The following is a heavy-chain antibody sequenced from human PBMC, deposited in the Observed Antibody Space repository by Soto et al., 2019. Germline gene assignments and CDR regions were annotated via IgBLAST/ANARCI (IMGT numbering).Heavy chain of an antibody. D-gene: IGHD4-17*01. J-gene: IGHJ4*02. CDR1: GFTFSSYA. CDR3: AKMTTRRFDY. Sequence: PGGSLRLSCAASGFTFSSYAMSWVRQAPGKGLEWVSGISGSGLSTNYADSVKGRFTISRDNSKNTLYLQMNSLRAEDTAVYYCAKMTTRRFDYWGQGXLVTVSS. V-gene: IGHV3-23*01. CDR2: ISGSGLST.